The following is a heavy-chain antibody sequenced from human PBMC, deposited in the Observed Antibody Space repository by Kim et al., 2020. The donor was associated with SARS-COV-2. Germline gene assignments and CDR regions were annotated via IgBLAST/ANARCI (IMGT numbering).Heavy chain of an antibody. V-gene: IGHV3-9*01. J-gene: IGHJ6*02. CDR3: AKQQIDTVTTQAWSYYYYGMDV. CDR2: ISWNSGSI. Sequence: GGSLRLSCAASGFTFGDYAMHWVRQAPGKGLEWVSGISWNSGSIGYADSVKGRFTISRDNAKNSLYLQMNSLRAEDTALYYCAKQQIDTVTTQAWSYYYYGMDVWGQGTTVTVSS. D-gene: IGHD4-4*01. CDR1: GFTFGDYA.